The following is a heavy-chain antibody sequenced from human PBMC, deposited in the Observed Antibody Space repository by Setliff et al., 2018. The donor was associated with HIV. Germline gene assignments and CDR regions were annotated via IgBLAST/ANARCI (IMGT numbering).Heavy chain of an antibody. CDR1: GGSLSGYH. Sequence: PSETLSLTCAVYGGSLSGYHWSWIRQSPEKGLEWIGSFYYTGSTYYNPSLRSRVTISVDTSKNQFSLKLSSVTAADTAVYYCARGVNPTYYDFWSGNYMRRYYYYYMDVWGEGTTVTVSS. V-gene: IGHV4-34*01. D-gene: IGHD3-3*01. J-gene: IGHJ6*03. CDR3: ARGVNPTYYDFWSGNYMRRYYYYYMDV. CDR2: FYYTGST.